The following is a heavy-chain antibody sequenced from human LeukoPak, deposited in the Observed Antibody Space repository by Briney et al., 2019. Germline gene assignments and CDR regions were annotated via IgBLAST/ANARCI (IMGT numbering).Heavy chain of an antibody. J-gene: IGHJ6*03. Sequence: PSETLSLTCAVSGYSISSSYYWGWIRQPPGKGLEWIGSIYHSGSTYYNPSLKSRVTISVDTSKNQFSLKLSSVTAADTAVYYCARLNNYYYYYMDVWGKGTTVTVSS. V-gene: IGHV4-38-2*01. CDR1: GYSISSSYY. CDR3: ARLNNYYYYYMDV. CDR2: IYHSGST.